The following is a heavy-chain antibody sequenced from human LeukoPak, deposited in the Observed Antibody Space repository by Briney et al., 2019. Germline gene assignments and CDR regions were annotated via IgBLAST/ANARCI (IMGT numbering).Heavy chain of an antibody. CDR1: GYSFSDYY. CDR2: IDPLDGET. D-gene: IGHD1-7*01. Sequence: ASVKISCKASGYSFSDYYIHWIQEAPGKGLQWMGRIDPLDGETTYAERFQGRVTFTADTSTYTIYMELNSLTFADTAIYYCTRDHEERGPYLDLWGQGSQVTVSS. CDR3: TRDHEERGPYLDL. J-gene: IGHJ4*02. V-gene: IGHV1-69-2*01.